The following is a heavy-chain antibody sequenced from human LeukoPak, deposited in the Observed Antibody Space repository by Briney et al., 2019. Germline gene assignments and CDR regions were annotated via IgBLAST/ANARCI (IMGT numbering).Heavy chain of an antibody. CDR2: ISDSSGYT. Sequence: GGSLRLSCAASGFTFSDYYMSWIRQAPGKGLEWVSYISDSSGYTNYADSVKGRFTISRDNAKNSLYLQMNSLRAEDTAVYYCARERIGDDAFDIWGQGTMVTVSS. V-gene: IGHV3-11*06. J-gene: IGHJ3*02. CDR3: ARERIGDDAFDI. D-gene: IGHD2-15*01. CDR1: GFTFSDYY.